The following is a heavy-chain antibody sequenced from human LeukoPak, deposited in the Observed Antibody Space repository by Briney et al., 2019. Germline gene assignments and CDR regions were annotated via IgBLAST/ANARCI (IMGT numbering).Heavy chain of an antibody. CDR3: ARARDFWSGYSDYYYYMDV. V-gene: IGHV1-69*13. CDR2: IIPIFGTA. D-gene: IGHD3-3*01. J-gene: IGHJ6*03. CDR1: GGTFSSYA. Sequence: SVKVSCKASGGTFSSYAISWVRQAPGQGLEWMGGIIPIFGTANYAQKFQGRVTITADESTSTAYMELSSLRSEDTAVYYCARARDFWSGYSDYYYYMDVWGKGTTVTVSS.